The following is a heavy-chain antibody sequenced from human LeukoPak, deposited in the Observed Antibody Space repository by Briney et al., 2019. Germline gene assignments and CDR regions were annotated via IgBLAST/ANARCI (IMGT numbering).Heavy chain of an antibody. Sequence: PGGSLRLSCAASGFTFSSYAMSWVRQAPGKGLEWVSAISGSGGSTYYADSVKGRFTISRVNSKNTLFLQMNSLRAEDTAVYYCAKDVNRAIWFGGTADPWGQGTLVTVSS. CDR2: ISGSGGST. V-gene: IGHV3-23*01. CDR1: GFTFSSYA. J-gene: IGHJ5*02. D-gene: IGHD3-10*01. CDR3: AKDVNRAIWFGGTADP.